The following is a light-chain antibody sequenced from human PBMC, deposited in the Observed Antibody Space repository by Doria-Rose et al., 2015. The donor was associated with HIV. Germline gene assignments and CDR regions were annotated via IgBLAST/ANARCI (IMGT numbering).Light chain of an antibody. V-gene: IGKV1-39*01. CDR1: QTVSTY. CDR2: AAS. CDR3: QQTYSSPKWT. Sequence: IRLTQPPPSLSASSGVIVTITCRASQTVSTYLNWFQQEPGKAPKLLIYAASRLQSGVPSRFSGSGSGTDFTLTISGLQPGDFATYYGQQTYSSPKWT. J-gene: IGKJ1*01.